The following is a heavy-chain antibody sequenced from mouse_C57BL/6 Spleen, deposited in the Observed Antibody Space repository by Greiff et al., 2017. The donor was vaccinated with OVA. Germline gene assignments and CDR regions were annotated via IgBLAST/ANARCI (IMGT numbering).Heavy chain of an antibody. CDR3: ARSQTAQSYYFDY. Sequence: VQLQQPGAELVKPGASVKMSCKASGYTFTSYWITWVKQRPGQGLEWIGDIYPGSGSTNYNEKFKSKATLTVDTSSSTAYMQLSSLTSEDSAVYYCARSQTAQSYYFDYWGQGTTLTVSS. CDR2: IYPGSGST. V-gene: IGHV1-55*01. J-gene: IGHJ2*01. D-gene: IGHD3-2*02. CDR1: GYTFTSYW.